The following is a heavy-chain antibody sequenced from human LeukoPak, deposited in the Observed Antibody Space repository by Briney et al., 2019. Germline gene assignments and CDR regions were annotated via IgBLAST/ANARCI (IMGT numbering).Heavy chain of an antibody. CDR3: ARTYYYGSGTANWFDP. CDR2: IYYSGST. CDR1: GGSISSSSYY. Sequence: SETLSLTCTVSGGSISSSSYYWGWLRQPPGKGLEWIGSIYYSGSTYYNPSLKSRVTISVDTSKNQFSLKLSSVTAADTAVYYCARTYYYGSGTANWFDPWGQGTLVTVSS. J-gene: IGHJ5*02. V-gene: IGHV4-39*07. D-gene: IGHD3-10*01.